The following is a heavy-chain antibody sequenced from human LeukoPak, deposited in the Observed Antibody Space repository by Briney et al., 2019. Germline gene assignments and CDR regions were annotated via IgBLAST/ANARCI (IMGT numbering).Heavy chain of an antibody. CDR3: ARDGDYGDWGHYFDY. J-gene: IGHJ4*02. Sequence: SVKVSCKASGGTFSSYAISWVRQAPGQGLEWMGGIIPILGTANYAQKFQGRVTITADESTSTAYMELSSLRSEDTAVYYCARDGDYGDWGHYFDYWGQGTLVTVSS. D-gene: IGHD4-17*01. V-gene: IGHV1-69*13. CDR1: GGTFSSYA. CDR2: IIPILGTA.